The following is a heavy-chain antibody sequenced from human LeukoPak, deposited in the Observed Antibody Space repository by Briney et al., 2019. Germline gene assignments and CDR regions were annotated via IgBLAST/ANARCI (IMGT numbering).Heavy chain of an antibody. V-gene: IGHV3-30*18. CDR2: ISYGGNTK. D-gene: IGHD4-17*01. CDR1: GFTFSSCG. CDR3: AKFSYGDYVA. J-gene: IGHJ5*02. Sequence: GGSLRLSCAASGFTFSSCGMHWVRQAPGKGLEWVAVISYGGNTKDYGDSVKGRFTISRDNSKNTLYLQMNSLRPGDTAVYYCAKFSYGDYVAWGQGTLVIVSS.